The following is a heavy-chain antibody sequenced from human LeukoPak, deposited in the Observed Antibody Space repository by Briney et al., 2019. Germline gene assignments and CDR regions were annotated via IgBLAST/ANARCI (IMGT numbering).Heavy chain of an antibody. D-gene: IGHD3-9*01. CDR2: IHYSGST. Sequence: SETLSLTCTVSGGSISSSSYYWGWIRQPPGKGLEWIGSIHYSGSTYYNPSLKSRVTISVDTSKNQFSLKLSSVTAADTAVYYCARSNYDILTGYYGANDYWGQGTLVTVSS. J-gene: IGHJ4*02. V-gene: IGHV4-39*01. CDR1: GGSISSSSYY. CDR3: ARSNYDILTGYYGANDY.